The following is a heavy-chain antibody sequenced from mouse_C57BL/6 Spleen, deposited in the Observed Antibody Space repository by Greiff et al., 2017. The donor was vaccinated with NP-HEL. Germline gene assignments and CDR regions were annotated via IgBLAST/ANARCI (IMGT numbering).Heavy chain of an antibody. CDR1: GYTFTDYY. D-gene: IGHD2-13*01. J-gene: IGHJ4*01. CDR2: INPNNGGT. V-gene: IGHV1-26*01. CDR3: ASSDSMWYAMDY. Sequence: EVQLQQSGPELVKPGASVKISCKASGYTFTDYYMNWVKQSHGKSLEWIGDINPNNGGTSYNQKFKGKATLTVDKSSSTAYMELRSLTSEDSAVYYCASSDSMWYAMDYWGQGTSVTVSS.